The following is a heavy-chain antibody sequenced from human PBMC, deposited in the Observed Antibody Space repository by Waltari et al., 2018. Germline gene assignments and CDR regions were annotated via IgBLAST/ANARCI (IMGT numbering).Heavy chain of an antibody. CDR1: GFMFSSYY. D-gene: IGHD2-21*02. CDR3: AKEGLGGDRQFDY. J-gene: IGHJ4*02. CDR2: ISGDNTYT. Sequence: EVQLVASGGGLVQPGGSLRLSCVASGFMFSSYYMTWVRQAPGKGLEWVSSISGDNTYTYYSGSVKGRFTISRDNAKNSLFLQMNGLRDEDTAIYYCAKEGLGGDRQFDYWGQGTLVSVSS. V-gene: IGHV3-21*06.